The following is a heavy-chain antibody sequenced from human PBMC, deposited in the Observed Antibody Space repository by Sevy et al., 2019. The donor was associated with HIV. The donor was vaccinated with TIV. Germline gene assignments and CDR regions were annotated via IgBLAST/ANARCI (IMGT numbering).Heavy chain of an antibody. D-gene: IGHD2-2*01. CDR1: GGTFSSYA. Sequence: ASVKVSCKASGGTFSSYAISWVRQAPGQGLEWMGGIIPIFGTANYAQKFQGRVTITADESTSTAYMELSSLRSEETAVYYCARGRYCSSTSCYWAYYYYGMDVWGQGTTVTVSS. CDR2: IIPIFGTA. CDR3: ARGRYCSSTSCYWAYYYYGMDV. J-gene: IGHJ6*02. V-gene: IGHV1-69*13.